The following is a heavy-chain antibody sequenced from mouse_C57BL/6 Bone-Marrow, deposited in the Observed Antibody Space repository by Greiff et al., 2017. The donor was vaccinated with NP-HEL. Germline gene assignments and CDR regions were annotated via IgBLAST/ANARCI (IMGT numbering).Heavy chain of an antibody. CDR1: GYTFTSYW. D-gene: IGHD2-3*01. CDR2: IYPSDSET. J-gene: IGHJ1*03. Sequence: QVQLQPPGAELVRPGSSVKLSCKASGYTFTSYWLDWVKQRPGQGLEWIGNIYPSDSETPYNQKFKDKATLTVDKSSSTAYMQLSSLTSEDSAVYYCARLWLLPYWYFDVWGTGTTVTVSS. CDR3: ARLWLLPYWYFDV. V-gene: IGHV1-61*01.